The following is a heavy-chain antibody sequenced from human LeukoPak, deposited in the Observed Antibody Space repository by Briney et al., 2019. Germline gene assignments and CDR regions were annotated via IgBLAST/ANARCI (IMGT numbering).Heavy chain of an antibody. J-gene: IGHJ6*03. CDR3: ARHGVEATPDYYYMDV. Sequence: PSETLSLTCTVSGGSISSSSYYWGWIRQPPGKGLEWIGSIYYSGSTYYKPSLKSRVTISVDTSKNQFSLKLSSVTAADTAVYYCARHGVEATPDYYYMDVWGKGTTVTVSS. CDR1: GGSISSSSYY. V-gene: IGHV4-39*01. D-gene: IGHD1-26*01. CDR2: IYYSGST.